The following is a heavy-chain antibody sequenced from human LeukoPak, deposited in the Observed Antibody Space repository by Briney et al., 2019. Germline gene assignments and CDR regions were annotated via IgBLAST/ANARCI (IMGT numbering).Heavy chain of an antibody. D-gene: IGHD4-11*01. Sequence: SETLSLTCAVYGGSFSGYYWSWIRQPPGKGLEWIGYIYYSGSTNYNPSLKSRVTISVDTSKNQFSLRLNSVTAADTAVYHCARESPVTHDSYYYAMDVWGQGTTVTVSS. V-gene: IGHV4-59*01. CDR3: ARESPVTHDSYYYAMDV. CDR1: GGSFSGYY. J-gene: IGHJ6*02. CDR2: IYYSGST.